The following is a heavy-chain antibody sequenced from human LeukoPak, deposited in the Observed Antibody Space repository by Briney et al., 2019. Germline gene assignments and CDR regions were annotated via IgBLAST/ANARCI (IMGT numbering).Heavy chain of an antibody. CDR2: ITTYNDNT. Sequence: ASVKVSCKASGYTFTSYPISRVRQAPGQGLEWVGWITTYNDNTNYAQKLQGRVTMTTDTYTSTAYMDLRGLRSDDTAVYYCARGYDYGDYVGDFDYWGQGDLVTVSS. CDR1: GYTFTSYP. V-gene: IGHV1-18*01. J-gene: IGHJ4*02. D-gene: IGHD4-17*01. CDR3: ARGYDYGDYVGDFDY.